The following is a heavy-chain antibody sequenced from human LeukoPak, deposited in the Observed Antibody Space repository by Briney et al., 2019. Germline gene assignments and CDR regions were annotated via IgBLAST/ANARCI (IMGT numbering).Heavy chain of an antibody. CDR3: ARDLGMVRGVISV. CDR2: ISAYNGNT. CDR1: GGTFSSYT. Sequence: GSSVKVSCKASGGTFSSYTISWVRQAPGQGLEWMGWISAYNGNTNYAQKFQGRVTMTTDTSTSTAYMELRSLRSDDTAVYYCARDLGMVRGVISVWGQGTLVTVSS. D-gene: IGHD3-10*01. J-gene: IGHJ4*02. V-gene: IGHV1-18*01.